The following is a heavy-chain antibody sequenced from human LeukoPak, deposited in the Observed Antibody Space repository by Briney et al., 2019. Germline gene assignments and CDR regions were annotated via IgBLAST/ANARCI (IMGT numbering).Heavy chain of an antibody. CDR1: GVSISTYY. J-gene: IGHJ5*02. Sequence: SETLSLTCIVSGVSISTYYWSWIRQPAGKGLEWIGRISASGSTRYNPSLKSRVTMSVDMSKNQFSLKLTSETAADTAVYFCARGLAAAYDYNWFDPWGQGTLITVSS. CDR2: ISASGST. D-gene: IGHD5-12*01. V-gene: IGHV4-4*07. CDR3: ARGLAAAYDYNWFDP.